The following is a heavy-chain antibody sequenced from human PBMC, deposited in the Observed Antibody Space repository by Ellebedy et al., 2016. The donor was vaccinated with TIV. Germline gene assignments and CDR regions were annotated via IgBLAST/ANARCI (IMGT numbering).Heavy chain of an antibody. CDR2: ISGGGGST. V-gene: IGHV3-23*01. CDR1: AFTFSSFA. CDR3: AKGGQWWPFDS. D-gene: IGHD2-15*01. Sequence: PGGSLRLSCAASAFTFSSFAMTWVRQAPGKGLEWVSGISGGGGSTYYADSVKGRFTISRDNSKNTLFLQMNNLRAEDTAVYYCAKGGQWWPFDSWGQGTLVTVSS. J-gene: IGHJ4*02.